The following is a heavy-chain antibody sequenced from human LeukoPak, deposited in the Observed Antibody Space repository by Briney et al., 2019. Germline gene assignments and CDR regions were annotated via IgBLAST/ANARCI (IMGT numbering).Heavy chain of an antibody. D-gene: IGHD3-22*01. V-gene: IGHV3-23*01. CDR1: GFTFSSYA. J-gene: IGHJ4*02. CDR2: ISGSGGTT. Sequence: GGSLRLSCAASGFTFSSYAMSWLRQAPGKGLEWVSDISGSGGTTYYADSVKGRFIISRDNSKNTLYLQMNSLRAGDTAVYYCAEQVSDYDSSTYYYYWGQGALVTVSS. CDR3: AEQVSDYDSSTYYYY.